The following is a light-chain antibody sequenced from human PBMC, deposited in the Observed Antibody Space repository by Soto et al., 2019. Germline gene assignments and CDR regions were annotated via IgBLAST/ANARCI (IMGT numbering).Light chain of an antibody. Sequence: DARMTQSPSSLSASVGDRVTITCRASPSIGTYLYWYQQKPGKAPKVLIYAASSLASGVPSRFSGSGSGTDFTHTISSLQPDDFATFYCQETHASFGQGTKVDIK. CDR1: PSIGTY. V-gene: IGKV1-39*01. J-gene: IGKJ1*01. CDR3: QETHAS. CDR2: AAS.